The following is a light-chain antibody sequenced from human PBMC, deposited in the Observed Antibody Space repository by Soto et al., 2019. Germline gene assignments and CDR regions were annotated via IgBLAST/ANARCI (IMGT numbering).Light chain of an antibody. CDR2: KAS. J-gene: IGKJ3*01. V-gene: IGKV1-5*03. Sequence: DIQMTQSPSTLSASVGDRVTITCRASQSISIWLAWYQQKPGKAPKLLIYKASTLESGVPSRFSGSGSGTEFTLTISSLQPDDFATYYCQRYNSYPFTFGPGTKVDIK. CDR3: QRYNSYPFT. CDR1: QSISIW.